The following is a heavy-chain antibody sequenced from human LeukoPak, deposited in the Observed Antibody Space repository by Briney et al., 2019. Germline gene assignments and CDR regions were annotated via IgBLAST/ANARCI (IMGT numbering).Heavy chain of an antibody. CDR3: ATALAAAGYYFDY. CDR2: FDPEDGET. CDR1: GYTLTELS. D-gene: IGHD6-13*01. V-gene: IGHV1-24*01. Sequence: ASVKVSCKVSGYTLTELSMHWVRQAPGKGLEWMGGFDPEDGETIYAQKFQGRVTMTEVTSTDTAYMELSSLRSEDTAVYYCATALAAAGYYFDYWGQGTLVTVSS. J-gene: IGHJ4*02.